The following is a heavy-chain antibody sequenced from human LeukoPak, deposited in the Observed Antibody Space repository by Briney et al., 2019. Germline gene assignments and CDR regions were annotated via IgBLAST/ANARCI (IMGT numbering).Heavy chain of an antibody. D-gene: IGHD3-22*01. V-gene: IGHV4-34*01. Sequence: SETLSLTCAVYGGSFSGYYWSWIRQPPGKGLEWIGEINSSGSTNYNPSLKSRVTISVDTSKNQFSLKLSSVTAADTAVYYCARTYYDPSGYSDAFDIWGQGTMVTVSS. CDR3: ARTYYDPSGYSDAFDI. CDR2: INSSGST. CDR1: GGSFSGYY. J-gene: IGHJ3*02.